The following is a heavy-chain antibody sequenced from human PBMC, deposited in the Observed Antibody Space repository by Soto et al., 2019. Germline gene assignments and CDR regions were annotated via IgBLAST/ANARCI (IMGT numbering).Heavy chain of an antibody. Sequence: QVQLVQSGPEVKKPGSSVKVSCKTSGDTFKKFAISWVRQAPGQGPEWMGGIIPMFGTTKYTQKFQGRVTFAADKSTGTAYMELTSLMSEDTATYFCARGVVPAAGAAPHYCHYCVDVWGQGTTVTVSS. CDR2: IIPMFGTT. CDR3: ARGVVPAAGAAPHYCHYCVDV. V-gene: IGHV1-69*06. D-gene: IGHD2-2*01. J-gene: IGHJ6*02. CDR1: GDTFKKFA.